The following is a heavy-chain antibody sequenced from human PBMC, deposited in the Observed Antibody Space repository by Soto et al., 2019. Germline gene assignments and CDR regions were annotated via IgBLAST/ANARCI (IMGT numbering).Heavy chain of an antibody. J-gene: IGHJ6*02. Sequence: SVKVSCKASGGTFSSYAIIWVRQAPGQGLEWMGGIIPIFGTANYAQKFQGRVTITADGSTSTAYMELSSLRSEDTAVYYCARGNYDRPLYGMDVWGQGTTVTVSS. CDR1: GGTFSSYA. V-gene: IGHV1-69*13. CDR3: ARGNYDRPLYGMDV. D-gene: IGHD3-9*01. CDR2: IIPIFGTA.